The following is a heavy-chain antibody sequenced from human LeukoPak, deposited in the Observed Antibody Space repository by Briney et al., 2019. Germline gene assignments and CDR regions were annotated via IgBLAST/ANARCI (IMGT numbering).Heavy chain of an antibody. V-gene: IGHV3-11*01. CDR2: ICSSGSTI. D-gene: IGHD3-16*01. Sequence: GGSLSLSYAACGFTLSDYYMRCLRHPPGKALEGVSYICSSGSTIHYADSVKGRFTISRDNAKNSRYLQMNSLRAEDTAVYYCARGSWVKAFDIWGQGTMVTVSS. CDR3: ARGSWVKAFDI. CDR1: GFTLSDYY. J-gene: IGHJ3*02.